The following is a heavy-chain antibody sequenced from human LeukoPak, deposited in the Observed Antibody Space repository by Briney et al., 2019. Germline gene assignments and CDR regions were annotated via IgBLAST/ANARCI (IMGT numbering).Heavy chain of an antibody. CDR1: GFTFSSYA. CDR3: ASGGMGARKYYSDPFHY. CDR2: IYSAGST. V-gene: IGHV3-53*01. D-gene: IGHD3-10*01. Sequence: PGGSLRLSCAASGFTFSSYAMSWVRQAPGKGLEWVSIIYSAGSTYYSDSVRGRFPISRDSSKNTVCLQMNSLRAEETAVYYCASGGMGARKYYSDPFHYWGQGTLVTVSS. J-gene: IGHJ4*02.